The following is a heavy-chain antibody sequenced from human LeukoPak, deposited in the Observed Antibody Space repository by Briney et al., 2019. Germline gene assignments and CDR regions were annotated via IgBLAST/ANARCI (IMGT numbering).Heavy chain of an antibody. D-gene: IGHD3-22*01. Sequence: ASVKVSCKASGYTFTSYGISWVRQAPGQGLEWMGWISAYNGNTNYAQKLQGRVTMTTDTSTSTAYMELRSLRSDDTAVYYCAREGGYDSSGYYPSYFDYWSQGTLVTVSS. CDR2: ISAYNGNT. J-gene: IGHJ4*02. CDR3: AREGGYDSSGYYPSYFDY. CDR1: GYTFTSYG. V-gene: IGHV1-18*01.